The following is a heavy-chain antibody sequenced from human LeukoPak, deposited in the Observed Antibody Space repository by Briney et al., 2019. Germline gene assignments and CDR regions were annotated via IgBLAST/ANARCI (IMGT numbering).Heavy chain of an antibody. V-gene: IGHV1-2*02. CDR1: GYTFTSYD. CDR2: MNPNSGGT. D-gene: IGHD2-2*01. J-gene: IGHJ4*02. Sequence: ASVKVSCKASGYTFTSYDINWVRQATGQGLEWMGWMNPNSGGTNYAQKFQGRVTMTRDTSISTAYMELSRPRSDDTAVYYCARDPSDIVVVPAAIGVGFDYWGQGTLVTVSS. CDR3: ARDPSDIVVVPAAIGVGFDY.